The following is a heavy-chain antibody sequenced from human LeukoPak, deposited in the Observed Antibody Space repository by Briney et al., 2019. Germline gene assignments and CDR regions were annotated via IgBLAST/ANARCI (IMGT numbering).Heavy chain of an antibody. V-gene: IGHV4-59*01. CDR3: ARGHDFWSGYYRNYYMDV. D-gene: IGHD3-3*01. J-gene: IGHJ6*03. CDR2: IYYSGST. CDR1: GGSISSYY. Sequence: SETLSLTFTVSGGSISSYYWSWIRQPPGKGLEWIGYIYYSGSTNYNPSLKSRVTISVDTSKTQFSLKLSSVTAADTAVYYCARGHDFWSGYYRNYYMDVWGKGTTVTVSS.